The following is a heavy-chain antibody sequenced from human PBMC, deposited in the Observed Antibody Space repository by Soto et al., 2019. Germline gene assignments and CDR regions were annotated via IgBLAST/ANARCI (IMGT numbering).Heavy chain of an antibody. J-gene: IGHJ4*02. D-gene: IGHD3-16*01. CDR2: ISSSSTPI. V-gene: IGHV3-48*01. CDR3: ARDGAGGDY. CDR1: GFTFSRYS. Sequence: EVHLVESGGGLVQPGGSLRLSCVTSGFTFSRYSMNWVRQAPGKGLEWISFISSSSTPIDYADSVKGRFTISRDDAKNSLYLQMNGLRAEDTAVYYCARDGAGGDYWGQGTLVTVSS.